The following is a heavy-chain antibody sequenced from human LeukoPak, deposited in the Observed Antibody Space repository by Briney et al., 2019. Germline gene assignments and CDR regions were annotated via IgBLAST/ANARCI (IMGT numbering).Heavy chain of an antibody. Sequence: TSETLSLTCTVSGGSISSSSYYWGWIRQPPGKGLEWIGSIYYSGSTYYNPSLKSRVTISVDTSKNQFSLKLSSVTAADTAVYYCASLGSNDYWGQGTLVTVSS. CDR1: GGSISSSSYY. V-gene: IGHV4-39*07. CDR3: ASLGSNDY. CDR2: IYYSGST. J-gene: IGHJ4*02. D-gene: IGHD2-15*01.